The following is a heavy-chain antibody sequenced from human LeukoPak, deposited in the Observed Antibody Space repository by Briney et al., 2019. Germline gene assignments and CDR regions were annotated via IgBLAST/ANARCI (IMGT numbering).Heavy chain of an antibody. CDR1: GFTFNTYN. Sequence: GGSLRLSCAASGFTFNTYNMNWARQAPGKGLEWVSYITSSGSTIYYADSVKGRFTISRDNAKNSLYLQMNSLRAEGTAVYYCVRSGAYGAHNYWGQGTLVTVSS. J-gene: IGHJ4*02. CDR3: VRSGAYGAHNY. V-gene: IGHV3-48*01. CDR2: ITSSGSTI. D-gene: IGHD4-17*01.